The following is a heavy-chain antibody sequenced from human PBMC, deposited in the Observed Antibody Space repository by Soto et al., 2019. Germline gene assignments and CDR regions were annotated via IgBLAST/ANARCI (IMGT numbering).Heavy chain of an antibody. Sequence: QVQLVQSGAEVKKPGSSVKVSCKASGGTFSSYTISWVRQAPGQGLEWMGRIIPILGIANYAQKFQGRVTITADKSTSTAYMELSSLRSEDTAVYYCARDNPNYCSGGSCYLDYWGQGTLVTVSS. CDR1: GGTFSSYT. D-gene: IGHD2-15*01. J-gene: IGHJ4*02. V-gene: IGHV1-69*08. CDR2: IIPILGIA. CDR3: ARDNPNYCSGGSCYLDY.